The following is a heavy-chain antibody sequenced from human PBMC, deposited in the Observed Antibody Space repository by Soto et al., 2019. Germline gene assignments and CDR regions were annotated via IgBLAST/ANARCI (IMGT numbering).Heavy chain of an antibody. CDR1: GYTFTNFY. Sequence: QVQLVQSGAEVKEPGASVKISCKGSGYTFTNFYIHWVRQAPGQGLEWMGIVNPNGGSTNYAQNFKGRITISRDTSTSTVYMDLSSLRSEDTAVYYCARGLPSGDYWGQGTLVTVSS. CDR3: ARGLPSGDY. J-gene: IGHJ4*02. V-gene: IGHV1-46*01. CDR2: VNPNGGST.